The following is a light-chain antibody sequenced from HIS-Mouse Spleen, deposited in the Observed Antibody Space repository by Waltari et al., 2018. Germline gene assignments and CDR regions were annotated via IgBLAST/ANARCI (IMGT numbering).Light chain of an antibody. CDR1: QGISSA. Sequence: AIQLTQSPSSLSASVGDRVTITCRASQGISSALAWYQQKPGKAPKLLIYDASSLESEVPSRFSGSGSGTDFTLTISSLQPEDFATYYCQQFNSYPLLTFGGGTKVEIK. J-gene: IGKJ4*01. V-gene: IGKV1-13*02. CDR2: DAS. CDR3: QQFNSYPLLT.